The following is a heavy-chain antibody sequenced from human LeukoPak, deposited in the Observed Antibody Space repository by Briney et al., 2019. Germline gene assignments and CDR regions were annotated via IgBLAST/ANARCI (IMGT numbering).Heavy chain of an antibody. V-gene: IGHV3-48*01. J-gene: IGHJ4*02. CDR1: GFPFIEYS. Sequence: GGSLRLSCTASGFPFIEYSMNWVRQAPGKGLEWISYIGIDSGNTKYADSVRGRFTISEDKAKNSLYLQMNSLRVEDTAVYYCARDHNYAFDNWGQGTLVSVSS. D-gene: IGHD1-1*01. CDR3: ARDHNYAFDN. CDR2: IGIDSGNT.